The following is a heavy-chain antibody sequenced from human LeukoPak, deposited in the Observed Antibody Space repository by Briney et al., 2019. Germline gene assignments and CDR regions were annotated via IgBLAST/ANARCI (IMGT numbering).Heavy chain of an antibody. Sequence: GGSLRLSCAASGFTFSSYSMNWVRQAPGKGLEWVSSISSSSSYIYYADSVKGRFTISRDDAKNSLYLQMNSLRAEDTAVYYCARGGIAAAGTHFDYWGQGTLVTVSS. CDR3: ARGGIAAAGTHFDY. J-gene: IGHJ4*02. V-gene: IGHV3-21*01. CDR2: ISSSSSYI. D-gene: IGHD6-13*01. CDR1: GFTFSSYS.